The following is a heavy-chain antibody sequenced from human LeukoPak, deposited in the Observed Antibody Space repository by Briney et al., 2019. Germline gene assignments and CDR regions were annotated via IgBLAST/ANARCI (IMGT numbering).Heavy chain of an antibody. CDR3: ARGQKNDYVWGSYRYKGPVDY. Sequence: PGGSLRLSCAASGFTFSSYAMHWVRQAPGKGLEYVSAISSNGGSTYYADSVKGRFTISRDNSKNTLYLQMGSLRAEDVAVYYCARGQKNDYVWGSYRYKGPVDYWGQGTLATVSS. J-gene: IGHJ4*02. D-gene: IGHD3-16*02. V-gene: IGHV3-64*02. CDR1: GFTFSSYA. CDR2: ISSNGGST.